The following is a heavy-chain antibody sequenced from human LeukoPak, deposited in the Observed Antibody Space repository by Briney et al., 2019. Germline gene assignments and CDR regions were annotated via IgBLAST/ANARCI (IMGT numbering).Heavy chain of an antibody. CDR3: ARGSFWSGYYMSWFDP. V-gene: IGHV4-30-2*01. CDR2: IYHSGST. CDR1: GGSISSGGYS. Sequence: PSETLSLTCAVSGGSISSGGYSWSWIRQPPGKGLEWIGYIYHSGSTYYNPSLKSRVTISVDRSKNQFSLKLSSVTAADTAVYYCARGSFWSGYYMSWFDPWGQGTLVTVSS. J-gene: IGHJ5*02. D-gene: IGHD3-3*01.